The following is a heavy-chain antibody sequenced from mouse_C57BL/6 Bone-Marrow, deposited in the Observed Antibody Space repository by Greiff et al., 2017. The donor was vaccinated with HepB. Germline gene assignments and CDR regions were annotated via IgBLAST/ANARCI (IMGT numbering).Heavy chain of an antibody. Sequence: QVQLQQSGAELVKPGASVKMSCKASGYTFTSYWITWVKQRPGQGLAWIGDIYPGSGSTNYNEKFKSKATLTVDTSSSTAYMQLSSLTSEDSAVYYCANFYYDYDGWFAYWGQGTLVTVSA. D-gene: IGHD2-4*01. V-gene: IGHV1-55*01. CDR3: ANFYYDYDGWFAY. CDR1: GYTFTSYW. CDR2: IYPGSGST. J-gene: IGHJ3*01.